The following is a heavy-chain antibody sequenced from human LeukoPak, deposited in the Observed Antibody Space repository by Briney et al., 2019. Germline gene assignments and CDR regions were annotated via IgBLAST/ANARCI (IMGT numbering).Heavy chain of an antibody. CDR2: ISSSGSTI. V-gene: IGHV3-48*03. D-gene: IGHD6-13*01. Sequence: GSLRLSCAASGFTFSSYEMNWVRQAPGKGLEWVSYISSSGSTIYYADSVKGRFTISRDNAKNSLYLQMNSLRAEDTAVYYCARGIVAAGNIDYWGQGTLVTVSS. CDR1: GFTFSSYE. CDR3: ARGIVAAGNIDY. J-gene: IGHJ4*02.